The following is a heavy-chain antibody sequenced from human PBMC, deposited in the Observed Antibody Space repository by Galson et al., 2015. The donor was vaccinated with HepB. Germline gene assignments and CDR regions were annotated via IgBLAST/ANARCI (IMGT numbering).Heavy chain of an antibody. CDR1: GYTFTGYY. V-gene: IGHV1-2*02. CDR3: ARAGLGGHIVVVTASFDP. D-gene: IGHD2-21*02. J-gene: IGHJ5*02. Sequence: SVKVSCKASGYTFTGYYMHWVRQAPGQGLEWMGWINPNSGGTNYAQKFQGRVTMTRDTSISTAYMELSRLRSDDTAVYYCARAGLGGHIVVVTASFDPWGQGTLVTVSS. CDR2: INPNSGGT.